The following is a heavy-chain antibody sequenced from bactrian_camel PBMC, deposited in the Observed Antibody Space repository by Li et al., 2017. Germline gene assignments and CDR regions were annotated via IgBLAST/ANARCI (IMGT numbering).Heavy chain of an antibody. CDR1: GFTFGDSD. CDR3: VADVGCTGWDRGY. D-gene: IGHD5*01. CDR2: ISREGAT. Sequence: HVQLVESGGGSVQAGGSLRLSCTISGFTFGDSDMGWYRQAPGNECEQVAIISREGATSYAESVKGRFTVPEDNAKNTLTLQMNSLVPEDTGIYYCVADVGCTGWDRGYWGQGTQVTVS. J-gene: IGHJ6*01. V-gene: IGHV3S55*01.